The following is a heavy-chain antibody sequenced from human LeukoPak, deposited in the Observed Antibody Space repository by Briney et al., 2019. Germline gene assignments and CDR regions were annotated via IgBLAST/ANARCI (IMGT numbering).Heavy chain of an antibody. CDR1: GYTFTSYG. CDR3: ARSGIQLWGSAANYYGMDV. D-gene: IGHD5-18*01. Sequence: GASVKVSCKASGYTFTSYGISWVRQAPGQGLEWMGWISAYNGNTNYAQKLQGRVTMTTDTSTSTAYMELRSLRSDDTAVYYCARSGIQLWGSAANYYGMDVWGQGTTVTVSS. J-gene: IGHJ6*02. V-gene: IGHV1-18*01. CDR2: ISAYNGNT.